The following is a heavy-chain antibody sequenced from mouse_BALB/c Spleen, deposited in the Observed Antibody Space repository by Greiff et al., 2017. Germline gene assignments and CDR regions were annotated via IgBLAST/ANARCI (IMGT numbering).Heavy chain of an antibody. CDR1: GYTFTSYW. J-gene: IGHJ4*01. CDR2: IYPGSGST. V-gene: IGHV1S22*01. Sequence: LQQPGSELVRPGASVKLSCKASGYTFTSYWMHWVKQRPGQGLEWIGNIYPGSGSTNYDEKFKSKATLTVDTPSSTAYMQLSSLTSVDSAVYFCARSGYRYDEGGAMDYWGQGTSVTVSS. CDR3: ARSGYRYDEGGAMDY. D-gene: IGHD2-14*01.